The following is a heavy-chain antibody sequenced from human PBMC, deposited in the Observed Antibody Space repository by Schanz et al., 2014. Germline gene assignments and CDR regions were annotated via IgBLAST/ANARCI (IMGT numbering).Heavy chain of an antibody. CDR2: IYYSGST. CDR3: ARQYSGWSRFDP. D-gene: IGHD6-19*01. J-gene: IGHJ5*02. Sequence: QVQLQESGPGLVKPSETLSLTCSVSGGSIRTYFWAWIRQPPGKGLEWIGFIYYSGSTNYNPSLKTRAPISVARPKTQSPLTRTSLPAADTGVYYCARQYSGWSRFDPWGQGIRVTVSS. CDR1: GGSIRTYF. V-gene: IGHV4-59*08.